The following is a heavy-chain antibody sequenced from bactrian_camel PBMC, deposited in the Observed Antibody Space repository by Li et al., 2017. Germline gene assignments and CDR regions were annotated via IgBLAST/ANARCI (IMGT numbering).Heavy chain of an antibody. Sequence: HVQLVESGGGSVQAGESRRLSCVTSGYTSTTSCVAWVRQAPGKQREGVVSIDRDGCATYADSVKGRFTISMDANTLYLQMNSLTPEDSAIYYCVAAPRYSTSCVEPLRTVWNYWGQGTQVTVS. CDR2: IDRDGCA. D-gene: IGHD7*01. CDR3: VAAPRYSTSCVEPLRTVWNY. J-gene: IGHJ4*01. CDR1: GYTSTTSC. V-gene: IGHV3S53*01.